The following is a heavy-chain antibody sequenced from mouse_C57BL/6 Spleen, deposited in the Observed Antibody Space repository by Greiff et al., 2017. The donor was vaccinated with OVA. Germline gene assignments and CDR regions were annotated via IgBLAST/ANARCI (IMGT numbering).Heavy chain of an antibody. CDR1: GYAFSSSW. Sequence: VQRVESGPELVKPGASVKISCKASGYAFSSSWMNWVKQRPGKGLEWIGRIYPGDGDTNYNGKFKGKATLTADKSSSTAYMQLSSLTSEDSAVYFCASTGTGVDYWGQGTTLTVSS. D-gene: IGHD4-1*02. J-gene: IGHJ2*01. CDR3: ASTGTGVDY. V-gene: IGHV1-82*01. CDR2: IYPGDGDT.